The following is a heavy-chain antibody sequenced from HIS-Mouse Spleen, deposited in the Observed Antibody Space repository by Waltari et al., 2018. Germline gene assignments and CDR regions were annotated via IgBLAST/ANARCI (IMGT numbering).Heavy chain of an antibody. CDR2: ISYDGSNK. Sequence: QVQLVESGGGVVQPGRSLRLSCAASGFTFSSYAMHWVRQAPGKGREWVAVISYDGSNKYYADSVKGRFTISRDNSKNTLYLQMNSLRAEDTAVYYCARQTYYYGSGSYYKDAFDIWGQGTMVTVSS. V-gene: IGHV3-30*04. J-gene: IGHJ3*02. D-gene: IGHD3-10*01. CDR1: GFTFSSYA. CDR3: ARQTYYYGSGSYYKDAFDI.